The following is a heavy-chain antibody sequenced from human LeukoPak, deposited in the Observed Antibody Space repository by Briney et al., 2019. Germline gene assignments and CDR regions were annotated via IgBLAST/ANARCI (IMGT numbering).Heavy chain of an antibody. CDR2: IYTSGST. CDR1: GGSISSSSYY. CDR3: ARDSGRWVTTH. J-gene: IGHJ4*02. V-gene: IGHV4-61*02. D-gene: IGHD3-3*01. Sequence: PSETLSLTCTVSGGSISSSSYYWGWIRQPAGKGLEWIGRIYTSGSTNYNPSLKSRVTISVDTSKNQFSLKLSSVTAADTAVYYCARDSGRWVTTHWGQGTLVTVSS.